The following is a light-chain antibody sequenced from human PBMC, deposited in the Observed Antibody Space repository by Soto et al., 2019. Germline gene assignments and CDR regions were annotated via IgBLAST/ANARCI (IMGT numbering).Light chain of an antibody. CDR2: EVS. Sequence: QSALTQPPSASGSPGQSVTISCTGTSSDVGGYSYVSWYQQYPGKAPKLMIYEVSKRPSGVPDRFSGSKSGNTASLTVSGLQAEDEADYYCSSYAGSNNFVFGTGTKLTVL. CDR1: SSDVGGYSY. J-gene: IGLJ1*01. CDR3: SSYAGSNNFV. V-gene: IGLV2-8*01.